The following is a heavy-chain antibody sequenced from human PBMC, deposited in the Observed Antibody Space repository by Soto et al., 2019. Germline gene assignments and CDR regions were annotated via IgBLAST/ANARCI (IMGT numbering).Heavy chain of an antibody. V-gene: IGHV4-59*01. CDR2: IYYSGST. Sequence: PSETLSLTCTVSGGSISSYYWSWIRQPPGKGLEWIGYIYYSGSTNYNPSLKSRVTISVDTSKNQFSLKLSSVTAADTAVYYCARSHSSSWSFYGMDVWGQGTTVTVSS. CDR3: ARSHSSSWSFYGMDV. CDR1: GGSISSYY. D-gene: IGHD6-13*01. J-gene: IGHJ6*02.